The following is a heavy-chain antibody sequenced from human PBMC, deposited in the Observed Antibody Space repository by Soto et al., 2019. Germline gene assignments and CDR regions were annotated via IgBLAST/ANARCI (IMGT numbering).Heavy chain of an antibody. D-gene: IGHD5-18*01. CDR2: IYKSGTA. V-gene: IGHV4-30-4*03. Sequence: SETLSLTCTVSGDSLRIGDYYWTWIRQPPGKGLEWIGFIYKSGTAKYNPSLSSRVSISVDTSKNQFFLKLTSVTAADTAVYYCLMVTYSGLDVWGQGTTVTVSS. J-gene: IGHJ6*02. CDR1: GDSLRIGDYY. CDR3: LMVTYSGLDV.